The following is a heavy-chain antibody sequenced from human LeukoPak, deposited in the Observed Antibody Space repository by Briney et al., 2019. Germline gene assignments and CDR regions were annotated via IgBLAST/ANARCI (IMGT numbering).Heavy chain of an antibody. D-gene: IGHD4-11*01. V-gene: IGHV2-5*02. CDR2: IYWDDDK. CDR3: AHRRQYTNYCFDY. J-gene: IGHJ4*02. CDR1: GFSLNSTGEG. Sequence: SGPTLVKPTQTLTVTCTFSGFSLNSTGEGVGWIRQPPGKALEWLALIYWDDDKRYNPSLKSRLALTKDTSKNQVILTMTDMDPVDTATFYCAHRRQYTNYCFDYWGQGTLVTVSS.